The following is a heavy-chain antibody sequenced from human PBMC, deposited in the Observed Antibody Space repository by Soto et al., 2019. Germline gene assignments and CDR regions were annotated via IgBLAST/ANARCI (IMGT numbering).Heavy chain of an antibody. CDR2: INAGNGNT. Sequence: QVQLVQSGAEEKKPGASVKVSCKASGYTFSSYAMHWVRQAPGQRLEWMGWINAGNGNTKFSQKFQGRVTVSRDTSASTAYMELSSLRSEDTAVYYCARGGPPIDYWGQGTLVTVSS. V-gene: IGHV1-3*05. CDR3: ARGGPPIDY. CDR1: GYTFSSYA. D-gene: IGHD3-10*01. J-gene: IGHJ4*02.